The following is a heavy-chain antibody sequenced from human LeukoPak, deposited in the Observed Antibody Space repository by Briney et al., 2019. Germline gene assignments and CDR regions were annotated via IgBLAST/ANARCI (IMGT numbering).Heavy chain of an antibody. CDR1: GGPVSSGSYY. CDR2: IYYSGST. V-gene: IGHV4-61*01. CDR3: ARESGSSSY. J-gene: IGHJ4*02. Sequence: SETLSLTCTVSGGPVSSGSYYWSWIRQPPGKGLEWIGYIYYSGSTNYNPSLKSRVTISVDTSKNQFSLKLSSVTAADTAVYYCARESGSSSYWGQGTLVTVSS. D-gene: IGHD1-26*01.